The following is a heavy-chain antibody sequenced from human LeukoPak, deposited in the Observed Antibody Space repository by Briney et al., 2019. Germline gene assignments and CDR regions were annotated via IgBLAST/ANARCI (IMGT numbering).Heavy chain of an antibody. CDR2: ISSSSSYI. CDR1: GFTFSSYS. J-gene: IGHJ4*02. CDR3: ARDNSGEYYDFDGDFDY. Sequence: PGGSLRLSCAAYGFTFSSYSMNWVRQAPGKGLEWVSSISSSSSYIYYADSVKGRFTISRDNAKNSLYLQMNSLRAEDTAVYYCARDNSGEYYDFDGDFDYWGQGTLVTVSS. V-gene: IGHV3-21*01. D-gene: IGHD3-3*01.